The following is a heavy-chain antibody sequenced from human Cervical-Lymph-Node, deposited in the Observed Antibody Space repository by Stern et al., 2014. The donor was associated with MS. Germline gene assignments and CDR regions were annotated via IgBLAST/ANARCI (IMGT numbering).Heavy chain of an antibody. V-gene: IGHV1-69*01. CDR3: ARDGRHTNNYGLDV. Sequence: VQLVQSGAEVKKPGSSVKVSCHTSGGTFNVYAINWLRQAPGQGLEWMGVIIPIIGIANYAQKFQGRVTITADESTRTSSMQLSSLTSNDTAVYYCARDGRHTNNYGLDVWGQGTTVTVSS. CDR1: GGTFNVYA. J-gene: IGHJ6*02. CDR2: IIPIIGIA.